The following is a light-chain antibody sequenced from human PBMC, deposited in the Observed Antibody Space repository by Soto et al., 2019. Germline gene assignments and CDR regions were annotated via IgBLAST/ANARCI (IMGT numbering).Light chain of an antibody. J-gene: IGKJ1*01. CDR1: QSVSSY. CDR3: QQYNNWPRT. V-gene: IGKV3-11*01. CDR2: DAS. Sequence: EIVLTQSPAILSLSPGERATLSCRASQSVSSYLAWYQQKPGQAPRLLIYDASNRATGIPARFSGSGSGTDFTLTISSLEPEDFAVYYCQQYNNWPRTFGQGTKV.